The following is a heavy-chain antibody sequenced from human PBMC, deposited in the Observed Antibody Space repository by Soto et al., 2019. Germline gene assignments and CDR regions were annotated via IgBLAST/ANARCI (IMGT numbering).Heavy chain of an antibody. Sequence: QVQLQESGPGLVKPSETLSLTCTVSGGSISSYYWSWIRQPPGKGLEWIGYIYYSGSTNYNPSLKSRVTISVDTSKNQFSLKLGSVTAADTAVYYCARHVRMVRGVMPDAFDIWGQGTMVTVSS. V-gene: IGHV4-59*08. CDR1: GGSISSYY. CDR2: IYYSGST. D-gene: IGHD3-10*01. CDR3: ARHVRMVRGVMPDAFDI. J-gene: IGHJ3*02.